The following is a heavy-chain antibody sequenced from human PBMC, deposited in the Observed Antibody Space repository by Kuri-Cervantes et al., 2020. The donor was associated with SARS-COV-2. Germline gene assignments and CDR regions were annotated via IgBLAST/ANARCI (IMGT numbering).Heavy chain of an antibody. Sequence: SETLSLTCTVSGGSISSYYWSWIRQPPGKGLEWIGYIYYSGSTNYNPSLKSRVTISVDTSKNQFSLKLSSVTAADTAVYYCARCMSGPGPYYMDVWGKGTTVTVSS. CDR2: IYYSGST. V-gene: IGHV4-59*12. CDR1: GGSISSYY. J-gene: IGHJ6*03. D-gene: IGHD3-3*01. CDR3: ARCMSGPGPYYMDV.